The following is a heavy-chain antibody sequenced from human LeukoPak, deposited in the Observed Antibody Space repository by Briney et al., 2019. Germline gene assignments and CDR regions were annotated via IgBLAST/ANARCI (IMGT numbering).Heavy chain of an antibody. Sequence: TLSLTCTVSGGSINSGSFYWNWIRQSAGKGLEWIGHIYTSGTTNCNPSLKSRVTISLDTSKNQFSLKLNSVTAADTAVYYCARGGFFHSGVDAFDIWGQGTLVTVSS. V-gene: IGHV4-61*09. J-gene: IGHJ3*02. CDR2: IYTSGTT. CDR3: ARGGFFHSGVDAFDI. D-gene: IGHD3-10*01. CDR1: GGSINSGSFY.